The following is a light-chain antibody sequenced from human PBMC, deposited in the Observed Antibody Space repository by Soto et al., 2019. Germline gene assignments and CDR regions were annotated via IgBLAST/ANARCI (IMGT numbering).Light chain of an antibody. CDR2: SAS. Sequence: PGDRTTLSCRASHSISTYLAWYQHKPGQAPRLLIYSASVRAAGVPARFSGSGSGTEFTLTISSLQSEDFAVYYCQQYNDWPPITFGQGTRLEIK. J-gene: IGKJ5*01. V-gene: IGKV3-15*01. CDR3: QQYNDWPPIT. CDR1: HSISTY.